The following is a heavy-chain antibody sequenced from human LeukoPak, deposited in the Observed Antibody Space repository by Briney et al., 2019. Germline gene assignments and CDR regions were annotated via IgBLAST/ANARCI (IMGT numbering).Heavy chain of an antibody. CDR1: GVSISSGSNY. D-gene: IGHD4-17*01. J-gene: IGHJ5*02. CDR2: IYYSGST. CDR3: ARGYGDYVSWFDP. V-gene: IGHV4-61*01. Sequence: SETLSLTCRVSGVSISSGSNYWGWIRQPPGKTLEWIGSIYYSGSTNYNPSLKSRVTISVDTFKNQFSLKLSSVTAADTAVYYCARGYGDYVSWFDPWGQGTLVTVSS.